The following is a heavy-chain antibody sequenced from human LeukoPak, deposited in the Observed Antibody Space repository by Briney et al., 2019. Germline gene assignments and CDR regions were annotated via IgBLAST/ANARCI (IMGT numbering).Heavy chain of an antibody. J-gene: IGHJ4*02. D-gene: IGHD3-3*01. CDR3: ARHGLSKSNYDFWSGYSPADY. CDR1: GGSFSGYY. V-gene: IGHV4-34*01. CDR2: INHSGST. Sequence: PSETLSLTCAVYGGSFSGYYWSWIRQPPGKGLEWIGEINHSGSTNYNPSLKSRVTISVDTSKNQFSLKLSSVTAADTAVYYCARHGLSKSNYDFWSGYSPADYWGQGTLVAVSS.